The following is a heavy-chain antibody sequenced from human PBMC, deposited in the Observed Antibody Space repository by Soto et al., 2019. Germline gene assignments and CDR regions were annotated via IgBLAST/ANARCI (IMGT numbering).Heavy chain of an antibody. J-gene: IGHJ4*02. CDR1: GGSINISSYY. D-gene: IGHD4-17*01. CDR3: ARQGTTVTTVFDY. Sequence: SETLSLTCTVSGGSINISSYYWGWIRQPPGKGLEWIGTLYYSGSTYFNPSLKSRVTMSADTSNNQFSLRLSSVTAADTAVYFCARQGTTVTTVFDYWGQGTLVTVSS. V-gene: IGHV4-39*01. CDR2: LYYSGST.